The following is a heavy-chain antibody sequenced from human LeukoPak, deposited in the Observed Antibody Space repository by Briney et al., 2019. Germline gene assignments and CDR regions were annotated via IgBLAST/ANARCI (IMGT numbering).Heavy chain of an antibody. CDR3: ARCAVYCSSTSCYHRDGMDV. CDR2: IDSIDSYT. V-gene: IGHV5-10-1*01. J-gene: IGHJ6*04. CDR1: GYRFTSYW. Sequence: GVSLKISCKGSGYRFTSYWISWVRQMPGKGLEWMGRIDSIDSYTNYRPSFQGHVTISADKSISTAYLQWSSLKASDTAMYYCARCAVYCSSTSCYHRDGMDVWGKETTVTVSS. D-gene: IGHD2-2*01.